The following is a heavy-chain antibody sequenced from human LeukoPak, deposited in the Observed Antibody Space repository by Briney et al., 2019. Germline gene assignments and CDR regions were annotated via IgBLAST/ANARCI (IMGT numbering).Heavy chain of an antibody. J-gene: IGHJ4*02. CDR3: ARGPNEWFGEYDS. V-gene: IGHV3-21*01. D-gene: IGHD3-10*01. Sequence: PGRSLRLSCAASGFTFDDYAMHWVRQAPGKGLEWVSPISSSGDYIYYADSVKGRFTISRDNTKNSLYLQMNSLRVEDTAVFYCARGPNEWFGEYDSWGQGTLVTVSS. CDR1: GFTFDDYA. CDR2: ISSSGDYI.